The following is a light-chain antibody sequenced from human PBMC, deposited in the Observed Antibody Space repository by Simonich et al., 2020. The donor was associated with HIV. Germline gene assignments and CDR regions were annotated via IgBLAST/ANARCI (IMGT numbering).Light chain of an antibody. CDR1: SSNIGAGYD. CDR2: ANS. Sequence: QSVLTQPPSVSGAPGQRVTISCPGSSSNIGAGYDVHWYQQLPGTAPKLLIHANSNRPSGVPDRFSGSKSGTSASLAITGLQAEDEADYYCNSYTSGTTFWVFGGGTKLTVL. CDR3: NSYTSGTTFWV. V-gene: IGLV1-40*01. J-gene: IGLJ3*02.